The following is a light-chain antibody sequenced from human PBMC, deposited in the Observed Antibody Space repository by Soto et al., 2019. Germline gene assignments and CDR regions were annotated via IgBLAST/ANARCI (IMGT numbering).Light chain of an antibody. CDR1: QGISTY. J-gene: IGKJ4*01. Sequence: DLQLTQSPSFLSASVGARVTITCRASQGISTYLAWYQQKPGIAPKLLIYAASTLQSGVPSRFSGRGSGTEFTLTLSSLQPEDFATYYCQQLNAYPLTFGGGTKVDIK. CDR2: AAS. CDR3: QQLNAYPLT. V-gene: IGKV1-9*01.